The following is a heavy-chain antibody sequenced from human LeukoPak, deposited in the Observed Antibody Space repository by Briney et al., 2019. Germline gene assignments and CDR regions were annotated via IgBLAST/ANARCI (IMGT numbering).Heavy chain of an antibody. CDR2: ITGSGGNT. V-gene: IGHV3-23*01. D-gene: IGHD4-11*01. J-gene: IGHJ4*02. CDR1: GFIFSSYS. CDR3: AKDLNYGFDY. Sequence: GGSLRLSCAASGFIFSSYSMSWVRQAPGKGLEWVSVITGSGGNTYYADSVKGRFTISRDNSKNTLYLQMNSLRAEDTAVYYCAKDLNYGFDYWGQGTLVTVSS.